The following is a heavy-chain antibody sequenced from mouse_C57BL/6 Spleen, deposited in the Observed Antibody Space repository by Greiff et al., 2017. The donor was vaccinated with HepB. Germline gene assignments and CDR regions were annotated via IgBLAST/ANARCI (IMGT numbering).Heavy chain of an antibody. V-gene: IGHV10-3*01. CDR1: GFTFNTYA. CDR3: VRGYGGLSYYAMDY. CDR2: IRSKSSNYAT. Sequence: DVKLVESGGGLVQPKGSLKLSCAASGFTFNTYAMHWVRQAPGKGLEWVARIRSKSSNYATYYADSVKERFTISRADSQSMLYLQMNNLKTEDTAMYYCVRGYGGLSYYAMDYWGQGTSVTVSS. J-gene: IGHJ4*01. D-gene: IGHD1-1*01.